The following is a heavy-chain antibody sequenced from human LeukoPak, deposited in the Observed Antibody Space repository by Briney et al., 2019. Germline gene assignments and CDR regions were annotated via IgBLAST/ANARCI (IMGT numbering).Heavy chain of an antibody. Sequence: GGSLRLSCAASGFTFSSYSMNWVRQAPGKGLEWVSSISSSSSYIYYADSVKGRFTISRGNAKNSLYLQMNSLRAEDTAVYYCAREPLLNSVNTYYYDSSGYSREGNWFDPWGQGTLVTVSS. D-gene: IGHD3-22*01. CDR3: AREPLLNSVNTYYYDSSGYSREGNWFDP. J-gene: IGHJ5*02. V-gene: IGHV3-21*01. CDR1: GFTFSSYS. CDR2: ISSSSSYI.